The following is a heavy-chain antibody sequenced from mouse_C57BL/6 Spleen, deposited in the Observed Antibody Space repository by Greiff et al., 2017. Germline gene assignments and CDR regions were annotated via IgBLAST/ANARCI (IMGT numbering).Heavy chain of an antibody. Sequence: EVMLVASGGGLVKPGGSLKLSCAASGFTFSSYAMSWVRQTPEKRLEWVATISDGGSYTYYPDNVKGRFTISRDNAKNNLYLQMSHLKSEDTAMYYCARKDYDAGYFDYWGQGTTLTVSS. CDR1: GFTFSSYA. V-gene: IGHV5-4*03. CDR3: ARKDYDAGYFDY. D-gene: IGHD2-4*01. J-gene: IGHJ2*01. CDR2: ISDGGSYT.